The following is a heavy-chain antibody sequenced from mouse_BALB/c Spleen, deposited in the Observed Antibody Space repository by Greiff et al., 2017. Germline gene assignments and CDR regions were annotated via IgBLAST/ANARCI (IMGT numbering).Heavy chain of an antibody. V-gene: IGHV5-17*02. Sequence: EVQRVESGGGLVQPGGSRKLSCAASGFTFSSFGMHWVRQAPEKGLEWVAYISSGSSTIYYADTVKGRFTISRDNPKNTLFLQMTSLRSEDTAMYYCARSNYGYQAWFAYWGQGTLVTVSA. CDR3: ARSNYGYQAWFAY. CDR1: GFTFSSFG. J-gene: IGHJ3*01. D-gene: IGHD1-2*01. CDR2: ISSGSSTI.